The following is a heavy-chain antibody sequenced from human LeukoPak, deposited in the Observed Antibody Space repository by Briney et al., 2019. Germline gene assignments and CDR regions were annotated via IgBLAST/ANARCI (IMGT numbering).Heavy chain of an antibody. Sequence: KASETLSLTCIVSGYSITSGYYWGWIRQPPGKGLEWIGSIYYSGSTYYNPSLKSRVTISVDTSKNQFSLKLSSVTAADTAVYYCATQEYSSSPRRPGRAGYYYMDVWGKGTTVTVSS. CDR2: IYYSGST. CDR1: GYSITSGYY. D-gene: IGHD6-6*01. V-gene: IGHV4-38-2*02. J-gene: IGHJ6*03. CDR3: ATQEYSSSPRRPGRAGYYYMDV.